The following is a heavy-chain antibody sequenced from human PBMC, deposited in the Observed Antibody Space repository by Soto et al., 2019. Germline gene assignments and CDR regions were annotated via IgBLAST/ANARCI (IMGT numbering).Heavy chain of an antibody. CDR1: GFTVSNNY. CDR2: ICSGGST. CDR3: ATYTSLDY. J-gene: IGHJ4*02. D-gene: IGHD2-2*02. Sequence: EVQLVETGGGLIQPGGSLRLSCAASGFTVSNNYMSWVRQAPGKGLEWVSLICSGGSTFYADSVKGRFTISRDNSKNTLFLQMNSLRAEDTAVYFCATYTSLDYWGQGTLVTVSS. V-gene: IGHV3-53*02.